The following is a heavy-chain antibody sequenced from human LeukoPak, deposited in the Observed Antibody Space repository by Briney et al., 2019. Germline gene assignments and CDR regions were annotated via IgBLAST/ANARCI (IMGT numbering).Heavy chain of an antibody. Sequence: GGSLRLSCAASGFTFSSYAMHWVRQAPGKGLEWVAVISYDGSNKYYADSVKGRFTISRDNSKSTLYLQMNSLRAEDTAVYYCARDKAAAGIFDYWGQGTLVTVSS. D-gene: IGHD6-13*01. J-gene: IGHJ4*02. CDR1: GFTFSSYA. CDR2: ISYDGSNK. CDR3: ARDKAAAGIFDY. V-gene: IGHV3-30-3*01.